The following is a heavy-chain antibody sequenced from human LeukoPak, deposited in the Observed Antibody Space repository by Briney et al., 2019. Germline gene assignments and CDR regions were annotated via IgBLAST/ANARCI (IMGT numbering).Heavy chain of an antibody. D-gene: IGHD6-13*01. CDR3: ARHVYSSSWIYYYYYMDV. V-gene: IGHV4-59*01. CDR1: GGSISNYY. Sequence: PSETLSLTCTVSGGSISNYYWNWIRQPPGKGLEWIGYIYYSGSTNYNPSLKSRVTISIDTSKNQFSLKLSSVTAADTAVYYCARHVYSSSWIYYYYYMDVWGKGTTVTVSS. J-gene: IGHJ6*03. CDR2: IYYSGST.